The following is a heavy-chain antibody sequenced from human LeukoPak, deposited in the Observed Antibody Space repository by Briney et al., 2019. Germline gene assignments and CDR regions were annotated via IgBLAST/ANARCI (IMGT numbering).Heavy chain of an antibody. J-gene: IGHJ4*02. Sequence: GGSLRLSCAASGFTFSSYSMNWVRQAPGKGLEWVSSISSSSSYIYYADSVKGRFTISRDNAKNSLYLQMSSLRAEDTAVYYCARDTEYQLPYGYFDYWGQGTLVTVSS. CDR3: ARDTEYQLPYGYFDY. CDR2: ISSSSSYI. CDR1: GFTFSSYS. V-gene: IGHV3-21*01. D-gene: IGHD2-2*01.